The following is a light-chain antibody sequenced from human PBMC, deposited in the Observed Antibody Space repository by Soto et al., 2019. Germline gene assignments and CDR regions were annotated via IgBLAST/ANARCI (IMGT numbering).Light chain of an antibody. CDR3: QQYNNWPQT. J-gene: IGKJ1*01. CDR1: QNVSSY. V-gene: IGKV3-15*01. CDR2: STS. Sequence: EIMMKHSPATLSLSPCERATLSARASQNVSSYLAWYQQKPGQAPRLLIYSTSTRATGIPAGFSGSGSGTEFTLTISSLQSEDFAVYYCQQYNNWPQTFGQGTKVDIK.